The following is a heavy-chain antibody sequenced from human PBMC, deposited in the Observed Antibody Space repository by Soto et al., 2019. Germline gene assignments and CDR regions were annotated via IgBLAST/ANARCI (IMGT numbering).Heavy chain of an antibody. V-gene: IGHV1-3*01. CDR1: GYTFTSYA. Sequence: ASVKVSCKASGYTFTSYAIHWVRLAPGQRLEWMGWINAGNGNTKYSQKFQGRVTITRDTSASTAYMELSSLRSEDTAVYYCARGVGLYSNYDYWGQGTLVTVSS. J-gene: IGHJ4*02. D-gene: IGHD2-2*02. CDR2: INAGNGNT. CDR3: ARGVGLYSNYDY.